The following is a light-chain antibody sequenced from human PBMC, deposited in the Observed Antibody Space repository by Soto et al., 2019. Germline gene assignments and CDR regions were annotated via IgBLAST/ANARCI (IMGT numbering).Light chain of an antibody. Sequence: EIVLTQSPDTLSLSPGESATLSCRASQSVRSSYLAWYQQTPGQTPRLLIYAASSRATGIPDRFSGSGSGTDFTLTISSLEPEDFAVYYCQQRSNWPPGITFGQGTRLEIK. V-gene: IGKV3D-20*02. J-gene: IGKJ5*01. CDR1: QSVRSSY. CDR2: AAS. CDR3: QQRSNWPPGIT.